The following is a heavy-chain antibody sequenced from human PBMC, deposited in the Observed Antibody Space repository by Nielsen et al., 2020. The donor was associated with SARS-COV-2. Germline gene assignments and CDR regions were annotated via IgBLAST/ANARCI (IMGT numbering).Heavy chain of an antibody. J-gene: IGHJ4*02. Sequence: GGSLRLSCAASGFRFDEYAMHWVRQVPGKGLEWVSGIGWMSDSMGYARSVKGRFPVSRDNAKNSLYLQMNSLRTDDTALYFCARGVHLRCFDWVLGAFDLWGQGTLVTVSS. D-gene: IGHD3-9*01. CDR3: ARGVHLRCFDWVLGAFDL. CDR2: IGWMSDSM. CDR1: GFRFDEYA. V-gene: IGHV3-9*01.